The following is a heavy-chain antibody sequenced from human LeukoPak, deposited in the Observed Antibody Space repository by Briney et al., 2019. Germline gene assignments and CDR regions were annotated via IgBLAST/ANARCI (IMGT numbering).Heavy chain of an antibody. V-gene: IGHV3-21*01. CDR1: GFTFTGYT. Sequence: KPGGSLRLSCAASGFTFTGYTMNWVRQAPGKGLEWVSSNSGSDSYIYYADSVKGRFTISRDNAKNSLYLQMNSLRAEDTAVYYCAAGGGGTVTTNWFDPWGQGTLVTVSS. J-gene: IGHJ5*02. D-gene: IGHD4-17*01. CDR2: NSGSDSYI. CDR3: AAGGGGTVTTNWFDP.